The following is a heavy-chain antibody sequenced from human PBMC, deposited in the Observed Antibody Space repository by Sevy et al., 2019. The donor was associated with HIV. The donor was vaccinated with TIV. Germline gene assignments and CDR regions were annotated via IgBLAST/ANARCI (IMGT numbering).Heavy chain of an antibody. CDR1: GGTFSSYA. Sequence: ASVKVSCKAYGGTFSSYAISWVRQAPGQGLEWMGGIIPIFGTANYAQKFQGRVTITADESTSTAYMELGSLRSEDTAVYYCARGYCISTSCYLPRSYYYYYYGMDVWGQGTTVTVSS. V-gene: IGHV1-69*13. CDR2: IIPIFGTA. J-gene: IGHJ6*02. CDR3: ARGYCISTSCYLPRSYYYYYYGMDV. D-gene: IGHD2-2*01.